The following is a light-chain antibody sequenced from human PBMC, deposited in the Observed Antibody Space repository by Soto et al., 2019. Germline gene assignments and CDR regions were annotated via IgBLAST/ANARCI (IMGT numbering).Light chain of an antibody. CDR3: QQRSNWPGT. CDR2: GAS. J-gene: IGKJ1*01. CDR1: QSVSSD. V-gene: IGKV3-11*01. Sequence: EIVMTQSPATLSVSPWERATLSCRASQSVSSDLAWYQQKPGQAPRLLIYGASSRATGIPDRFSGSGSGTDFTLTISSLEPEDFAVYYCQQRSNWPGTFGQGTKVDIK.